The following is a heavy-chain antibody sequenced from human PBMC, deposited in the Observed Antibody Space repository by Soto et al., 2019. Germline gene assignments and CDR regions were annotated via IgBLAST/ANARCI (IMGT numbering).Heavy chain of an antibody. D-gene: IGHD2-15*01. CDR3: AKDDRAATFWDFAY. Sequence: PGGSRRLSCAASGFTFSSYAMSWVRQAPGKGLEWVSAISGSGGSTYYADSVKGRFTISRDNSKNTLYLQMNSLRAEDTAVYYCAKDDRAATFWDFAYWGQGTLVTVSS. CDR2: ISGSGGST. CDR1: GFTFSSYA. J-gene: IGHJ4*02. V-gene: IGHV3-23*01.